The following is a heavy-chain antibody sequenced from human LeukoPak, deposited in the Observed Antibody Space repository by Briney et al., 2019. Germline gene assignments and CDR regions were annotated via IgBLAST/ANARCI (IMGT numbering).Heavy chain of an antibody. V-gene: IGHV4-4*09. Sequence: SETLSLTCTVSGASPYWTWVRQPPGKGLEWIGYIYSTTGTTNSNPSLKSRVTMSLDTSKKHLSLKLSAVTAADTAVYYCARGYGWFDPWGQGILVIVSS. CDR2: IYSTTGTT. CDR3: ARGYGWFDP. D-gene: IGHD3-10*01. J-gene: IGHJ5*02. CDR1: GASPY.